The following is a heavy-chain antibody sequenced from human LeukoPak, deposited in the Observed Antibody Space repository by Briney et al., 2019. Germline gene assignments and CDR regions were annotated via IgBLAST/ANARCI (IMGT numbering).Heavy chain of an antibody. D-gene: IGHD2-2*01. Sequence: GGSLRLSCAASGFTFDDYAMHWVRQAPGKGLEGVSGISWNSGSIGYADSVKGRFTISRDNAKNSLYLQMNSLRAEDTALYYCAKGSQYQLLSYYFDYWGQGTLVTVSS. CDR2: ISWNSGSI. J-gene: IGHJ4*02. V-gene: IGHV3-9*01. CDR1: GFTFDDYA. CDR3: AKGSQYQLLSYYFDY.